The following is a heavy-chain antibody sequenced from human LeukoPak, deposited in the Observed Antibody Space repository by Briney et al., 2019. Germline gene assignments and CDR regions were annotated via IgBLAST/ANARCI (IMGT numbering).Heavy chain of an antibody. Sequence: ASVKVSCKASGYTFTSYSINWVRQAPGQGLEWMAWISAYNGNTKYAQKFQGRVTLTRETSTSTAYMELRSLRSDDTAVYFCARGMSGYTEDPFDIWGQGTVVTVSS. CDR1: GYTFTSYS. D-gene: IGHD2-2*02. CDR2: ISAYNGNT. CDR3: ARGMSGYTEDPFDI. V-gene: IGHV1-18*01. J-gene: IGHJ3*02.